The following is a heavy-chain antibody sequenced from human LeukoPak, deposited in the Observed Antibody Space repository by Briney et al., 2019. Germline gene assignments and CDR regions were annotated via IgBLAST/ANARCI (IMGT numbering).Heavy chain of an antibody. CDR1: GYTFTGYY. D-gene: IGHD6-19*01. Sequence: AAVKVSCKASGYTFTGYYMHWVRQAPGQGLGWMGWINPNSGSTNYAQKFQGRVTMTRDTSISTAYMELSRLRSDDTAIYYCARLYSSGWYSFDYWGQGTLVTVSS. CDR2: INPNSGST. J-gene: IGHJ4*02. CDR3: ARLYSSGWYSFDY. V-gene: IGHV1-2*02.